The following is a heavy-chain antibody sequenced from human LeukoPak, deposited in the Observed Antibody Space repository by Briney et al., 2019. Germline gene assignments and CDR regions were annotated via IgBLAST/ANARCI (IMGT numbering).Heavy chain of an antibody. J-gene: IGHJ6*03. CDR1: GFTFSSYG. Sequence: PGRSLRLSCAASGFTFSSYGMHWARQAPGKGRGWEAVMWYDGSNKYYADSVKGRFTISRGNSKNTLYLQMNSLRAEDTAVYYCAKNSGRVPSYMDVWGKGTTVTVSS. CDR2: MWYDGSNK. V-gene: IGHV3-33*06. CDR3: AKNSGRVPSYMDV. D-gene: IGHD6-25*01.